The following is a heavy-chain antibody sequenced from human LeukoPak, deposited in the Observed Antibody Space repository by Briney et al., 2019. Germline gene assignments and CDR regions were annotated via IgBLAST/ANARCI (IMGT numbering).Heavy chain of an antibody. CDR2: ISTSGRDK. V-gene: IGHV3-23*01. CDR3: ARNAYNWGGADY. J-gene: IGHJ4*02. CDR1: GFALDSHA. D-gene: IGHD5-24*01. Sequence: GASLRLSCAGSGFALDSHAMTWARQAPGKGLEWVSAISTSGRDKYYADSVKGRFTISKDNSKNTVYLQMNTLRADDTALYLCARNAYNWGGADYWGQGILVTVSS.